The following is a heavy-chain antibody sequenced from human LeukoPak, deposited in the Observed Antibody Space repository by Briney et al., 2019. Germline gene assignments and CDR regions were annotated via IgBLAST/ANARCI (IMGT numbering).Heavy chain of an antibody. CDR2: ISYDGNIK. Sequence: GRSLRLSCAASGFTFSSYAMHWVRQAPGKGLEWVAVISYDGNIKYYTDSVKGRFTISRDKSKNTLSLQMNSLRAEDTAVYYCAQQVGYCSSGSCYFTYWGQGTLVTVPS. D-gene: IGHD2-15*01. J-gene: IGHJ1*01. V-gene: IGHV3-30*04. CDR3: AQQVGYCSSGSCYFTY. CDR1: GFTFSSYA.